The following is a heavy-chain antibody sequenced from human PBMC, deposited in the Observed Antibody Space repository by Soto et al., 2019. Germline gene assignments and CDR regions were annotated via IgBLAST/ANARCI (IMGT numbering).Heavy chain of an antibody. Sequence: QITLKESGPTLVKPTQPLTLTCTFSGFSLSTGVVGVGWFRQPPGKALEWLALMYWGDDKRYRPSLKSRLTITKDNFKNQVVLTMTNMDRVDTATYYCAHTAATGDFWESFDFWGQGTLVTVSS. CDR2: MYWGDDK. CDR3: AHTAATGDFWESFDF. J-gene: IGHJ4*02. V-gene: IGHV2-5*02. CDR1: GFSLSTGVVG. D-gene: IGHD3-3*01.